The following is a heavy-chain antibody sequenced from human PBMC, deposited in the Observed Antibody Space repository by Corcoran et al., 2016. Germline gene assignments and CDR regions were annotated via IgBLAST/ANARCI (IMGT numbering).Heavy chain of an antibody. D-gene: IGHD1-26*01. J-gene: IGHJ3*02. CDR1: GGTFSSYA. V-gene: IGHV1-69*01. CDR3: AGGEVRSGSYYAEGGAFDI. CDR2: IIPIFGTA. Sequence: QVQLVQSGAEVKKPGSSVKVSCKASGGTFSSYAISWVRQAPGQGLEWMGGIIPIFGTANYAQKFQGRVTITADESTSTAYMELSSLRSEDTAVYYCAGGEVRSGSYYAEGGAFDIWGQGTMVTVSS.